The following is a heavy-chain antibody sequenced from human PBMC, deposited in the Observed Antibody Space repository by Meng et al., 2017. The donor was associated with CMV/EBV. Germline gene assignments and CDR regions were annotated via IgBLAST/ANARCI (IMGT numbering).Heavy chain of an antibody. CDR1: FSRYA. CDR3: ARSLRYCSSTSCYTPVGY. D-gene: IGHD2-2*02. Sequence: FSRYAISWVRQAPGQGLEWRGGIIPIFGTANYAQKFQGRVTITTDESTSTAYMELSSLRSEDTAVYYCARSLRYCSSTSCYTPVGYWGQGTLVTVSS. V-gene: IGHV1-69*05. CDR2: IIPIFGTA. J-gene: IGHJ4*02.